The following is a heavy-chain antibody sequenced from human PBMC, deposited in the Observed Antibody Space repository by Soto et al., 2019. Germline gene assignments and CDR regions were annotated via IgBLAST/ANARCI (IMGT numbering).Heavy chain of an antibody. V-gene: IGHV4-59*01. CDR3: ARAGGYCSSTSCHGVYYYGMDV. CDR2: IYYSGST. J-gene: IGHJ6*02. CDR1: GGSISSYY. Sequence: PSETLSLTCTVSGGSISSYYWSWIRQPPGKGLEWIGYIYYSGSTNYNPSLKSRVTISVDTSKNQFSLKLSSVTAADTAVYYCARAGGYCSSTSCHGVYYYGMDVWGQGTTVTVSS. D-gene: IGHD2-2*01.